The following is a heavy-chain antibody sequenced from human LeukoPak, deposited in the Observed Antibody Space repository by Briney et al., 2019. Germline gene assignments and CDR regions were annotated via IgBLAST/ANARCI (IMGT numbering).Heavy chain of an antibody. CDR3: ARRVYGDYWFDP. V-gene: IGHV5-51*01. D-gene: IGHD4-17*01. Sequence: RGESLKISCKGSGYSSTSYWIAWVRQMPGKGLEWMGIIYPGDSDTRYSPSFQGQVTISADKFISTAYLQWSSLKASDTAMYYCARRVYGDYWFDPWGQGTLVTVSS. CDR2: IYPGDSDT. J-gene: IGHJ5*02. CDR1: GYSSTSYW.